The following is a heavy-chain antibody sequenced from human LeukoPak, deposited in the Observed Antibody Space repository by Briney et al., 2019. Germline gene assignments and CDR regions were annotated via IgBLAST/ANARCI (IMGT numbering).Heavy chain of an antibody. CDR1: GYTFTCYY. CDR3: ARGDCSSTSCYTHPFDY. V-gene: IGHV1-2*02. Sequence: ASVKVSCKASGYTFTCYYMHWVRQAPGQGLEWMGWINPNSGGTNYVQKFQGRVTMTRDTSISTDYMELSRLRSDDTAVYYCARGDCSSTSCYTHPFDYWGQGTLVTVSS. J-gene: IGHJ4*02. CDR2: INPNSGGT. D-gene: IGHD2-2*02.